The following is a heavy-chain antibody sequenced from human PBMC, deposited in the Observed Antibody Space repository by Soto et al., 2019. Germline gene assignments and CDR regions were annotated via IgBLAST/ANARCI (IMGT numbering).Heavy chain of an antibody. V-gene: IGHV1-18*01. D-gene: IGHD3-10*01. Sequence: QVQLVQSGGEVKKPGASVRVSCKAPDNTFIRYGISWVRQAPGQGLEWMGWISPNNGNINYAQKFQGRVTMTTEKSTSTAYMELRSLRSDDTAVYYCARDRVRFGDFSPKPYYFDYWGQGTLVAVSS. CDR1: DNTFIRYG. J-gene: IGHJ4*02. CDR3: ARDRVRFGDFSPKPYYFDY. CDR2: ISPNNGNI.